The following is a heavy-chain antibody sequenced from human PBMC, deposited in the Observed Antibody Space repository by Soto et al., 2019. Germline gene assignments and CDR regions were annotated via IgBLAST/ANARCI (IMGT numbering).Heavy chain of an antibody. CDR3: VSVTRYCSGGRCYPNWFDP. V-gene: IGHV4-30-4*01. CDR2: IYYTGST. J-gene: IGHJ5*02. CDR1: GGSVSSGDSY. Sequence: PSETLSLTCTVSGGSVSSGDSYWSWIRQPPGKGLEWIAHIYYTGSTYYNPSLKSRIAISLDTSKNQFSLKLSSVTAADTAVYYCVSVTRYCSGGRCYPNWFDPWGQGTLVTVSS. D-gene: IGHD2-15*01.